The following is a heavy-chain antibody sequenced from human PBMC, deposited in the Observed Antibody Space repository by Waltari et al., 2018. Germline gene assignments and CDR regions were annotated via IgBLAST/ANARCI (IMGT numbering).Heavy chain of an antibody. D-gene: IGHD1-26*01. V-gene: IGHV4-34*01. CDR1: GGPFSGYS. CDR3: ARGKYQYGGNYFMF. CDR2: INHSGNT. J-gene: IGHJ4*02. Sequence: QVQLQQWGAGLLKPSETLSLTCAVYGGPFSGYSWSWIRQPPGKGLEWIGEINHSGNTNYNPSLKSRVTISGDTSKNQFSLHLSSVTAADTAVYFCARGKYQYGGNYFMFWDQGALVTVSS.